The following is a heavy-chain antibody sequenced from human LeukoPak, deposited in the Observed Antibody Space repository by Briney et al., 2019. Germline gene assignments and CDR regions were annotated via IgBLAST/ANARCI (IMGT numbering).Heavy chain of an antibody. CDR2: ISGSGGST. V-gene: IGHV3-23*01. CDR1: GFTFSSHA. J-gene: IGHJ6*02. Sequence: GGSLRLSCAASGFTFSSHAMSWVRQAPGKGLEWVSAISGSGGSTYYADSVKGRFTISRDNSKNTLYLQMNSLRAEDTAVYYCAKELGYCSSTSCPRGMDVWGQGTTVTVSS. D-gene: IGHD2-2*01. CDR3: AKELGYCSSTSCPRGMDV.